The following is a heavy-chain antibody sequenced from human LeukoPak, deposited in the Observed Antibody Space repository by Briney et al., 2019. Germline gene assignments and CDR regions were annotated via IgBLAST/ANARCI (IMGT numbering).Heavy chain of an antibody. CDR3: AKDNYDFWSGYYLDAFGI. CDR2: IVVGSGNT. CDR1: GFTFTSST. Sequence: SVKVSCKASGFTFTSSTMQWVRQARGQRLEWIGWIVVGSGNTNYAQKFQERVTITRDMSTSTAYMELSSLRSEDTAVYYCAKDNYDFWSGYYLDAFGIWGQGTMVTVSS. D-gene: IGHD3-3*01. V-gene: IGHV1-58*02. J-gene: IGHJ3*02.